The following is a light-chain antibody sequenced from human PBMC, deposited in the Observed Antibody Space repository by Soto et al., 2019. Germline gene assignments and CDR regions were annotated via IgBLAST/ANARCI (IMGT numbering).Light chain of an antibody. CDR1: QSIRPW. V-gene: IGKV1-5*01. J-gene: IGKJ4*01. Sequence: DIQMTQSPSTLSASVGDRVTITCRASQSIRPWLAWYQQKPGKAPKLLIYDASTLESGVPSRFSGSGSGTEFTLTISCLQSDDFATYCCQQYNSYSAITFGGGTRVE. CDR3: QQYNSYSAIT. CDR2: DAS.